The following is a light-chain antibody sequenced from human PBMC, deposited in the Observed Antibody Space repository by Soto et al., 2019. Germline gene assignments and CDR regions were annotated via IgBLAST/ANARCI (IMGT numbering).Light chain of an antibody. CDR3: CSHSSSITWM. V-gene: IGLV2-14*03. Sequence: QSALTQTASGSGSPGQSITMSCTGTSSDVGGYNFVSWYQQHPGKAPKLIVHEVANRLSGVSGRFSGSKSGNTAFLTISGLQAEDEAVYYCCSHSSSITWMFGGGTKLTVL. CDR2: EVA. CDR1: SSDVGGYNF. J-gene: IGLJ3*02.